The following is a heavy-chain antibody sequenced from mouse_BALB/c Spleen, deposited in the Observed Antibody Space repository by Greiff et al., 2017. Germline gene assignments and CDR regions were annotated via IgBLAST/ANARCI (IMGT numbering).Heavy chain of an antibody. V-gene: IGHV2-9*02. CDR3: ARDITTATWGFAY. Sequence: VQLVESGPGLVAPSQSLSITCTVSGFSLTSYGVHWVRQPPGKGLEWLGVIWAGGSTNYNSALMSRLSISKDNSKSQVFLKMNSLQTDDTAMYYCARDITTATWGFAYWGQGTLVTVSA. CDR2: IWAGGST. D-gene: IGHD1-2*01. J-gene: IGHJ3*01. CDR1: GFSLTSYG.